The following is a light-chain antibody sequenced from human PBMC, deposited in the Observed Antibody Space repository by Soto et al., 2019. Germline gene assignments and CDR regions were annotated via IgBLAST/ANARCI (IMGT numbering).Light chain of an antibody. V-gene: IGKV3-20*01. CDR2: GAS. CDR1: QSVGGTF. Sequence: EIVLTQSPGTLSLSPGEGATLSSRASQSVGGTFLAWYQQKGGQAPRLLIHGASNRATGIPDRFSGSGSGTDFTLTISRLEPEDFAVYYCQQYGGSPRTFGQGTKVDIK. CDR3: QQYGGSPRT. J-gene: IGKJ1*01.